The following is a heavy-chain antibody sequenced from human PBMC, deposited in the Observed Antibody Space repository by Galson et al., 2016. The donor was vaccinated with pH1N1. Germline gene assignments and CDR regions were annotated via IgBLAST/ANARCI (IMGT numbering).Heavy chain of an antibody. V-gene: IGHV1-8*01. Sequence: SVKVSCKASGYTFTNYDINWVRQATGQGLEWMGWMNPNSGNTGYAQKFQGRVNITRNTSISTAYMELSSLRSEDTALYYCARGEESYSSGWVALHIWGQGTMVTVSS. J-gene: IGHJ3*02. D-gene: IGHD6-19*01. CDR3: ARGEESYSSGWVALHI. CDR1: GYTFTNYD. CDR2: MNPNSGNT.